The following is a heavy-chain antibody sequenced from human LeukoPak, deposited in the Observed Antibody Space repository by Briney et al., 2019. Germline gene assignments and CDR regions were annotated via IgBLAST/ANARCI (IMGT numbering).Heavy chain of an antibody. J-gene: IGHJ3*02. Sequence: SETLSLTCAVYGGSFSGYYWSWIRQPPGKGLEWIGEIKHSGSTNYNPSLKSRVTISVDTSKNQFPLKLSSVTAADTAVYYCARVPRKDDAFDIWGQGTMVTVSS. CDR3: ARVPRKDDAFDI. D-gene: IGHD6-6*01. V-gene: IGHV4-34*01. CDR1: GGSFSGYY. CDR2: IKHSGST.